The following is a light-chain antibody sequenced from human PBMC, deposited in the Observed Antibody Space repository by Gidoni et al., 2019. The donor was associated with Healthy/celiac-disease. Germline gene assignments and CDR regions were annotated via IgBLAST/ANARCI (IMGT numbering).Light chain of an antibody. CDR1: QSVSSSY. CDR2: GAS. Sequence: EIVLTQSPGTLSLSPGERATLSCRASQSVSSSYLAWYQQKPGQAPRLLIYGASSRATGIPDRFSGSGSGTDFTLTISRLEPEDFAVYYCQQYGRTWTFXQXTKVEIK. CDR3: QQYGRTWT. V-gene: IGKV3-20*01. J-gene: IGKJ1*01.